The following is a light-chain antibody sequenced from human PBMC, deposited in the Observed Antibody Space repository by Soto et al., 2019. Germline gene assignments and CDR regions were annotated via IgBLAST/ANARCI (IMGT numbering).Light chain of an antibody. Sequence: DIQMTQSPSTLSASVGDRVTITCRASQTLRTWLAWYQQKPGKATKLLISDVSILQSGVPSRFSGSGSGTEFALPISGRQTDDFATYYCQQYNCYPLTCGGGTKLEFK. CDR1: QTLRTW. CDR2: DVS. CDR3: QQYNCYPLT. J-gene: IGKJ4*01. V-gene: IGKV1-5*01.